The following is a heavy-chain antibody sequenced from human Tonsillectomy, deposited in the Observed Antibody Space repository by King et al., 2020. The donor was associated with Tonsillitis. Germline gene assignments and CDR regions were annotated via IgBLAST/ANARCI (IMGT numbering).Heavy chain of an antibody. V-gene: IGHV3-33*01. Sequence: VQLVESGGGVVQPGRSLRLSCAASGFSFSSYGMHWVRQAPGKGLEWVAVIWYDGSNKYYADSVKGRFTISRDNSKNTLYLQMNSLRAGDTAVYFCARDASAARLLEWLGWFDPWGQGTLVTVSS. CDR2: IWYDGSNK. D-gene: IGHD3-3*01. CDR3: ARDASAARLLEWLGWFDP. J-gene: IGHJ5*02. CDR1: GFSFSSYG.